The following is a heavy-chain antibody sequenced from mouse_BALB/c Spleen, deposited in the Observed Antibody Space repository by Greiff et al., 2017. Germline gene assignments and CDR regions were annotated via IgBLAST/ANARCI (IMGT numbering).Heavy chain of an antibody. J-gene: IGHJ2*01. V-gene: IGHV5-6-4*01. Sequence: EVQLVESGGGLVKPGGSLKLSCAASGFTFSSYTMSWVRQTPEKRLEWVATISSGGSYTYYPDSVKGRFTISRDNAKNTLYLQMSSLKSEDTAMYYCTRDRVITTTLYFDYWGQGTTLTVSS. CDR2: ISSGGSYT. D-gene: IGHD2-4*01. CDR3: TRDRVITTTLYFDY. CDR1: GFTFSSYT.